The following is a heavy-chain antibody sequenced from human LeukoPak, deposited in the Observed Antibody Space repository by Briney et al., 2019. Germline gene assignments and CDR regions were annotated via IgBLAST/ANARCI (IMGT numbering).Heavy chain of an antibody. J-gene: IGHJ3*02. CDR3: AKDHSITIFELAIAAFDI. CDR2: ISGSGGST. Sequence: PGGSLRLSCAASGFTFSSYAMSWVRQAPGKGLEWVSAISGSGGSTYYADSVKGRFTISRDNSKHKLYLKMNSLRAEDTAVYHCAKDHSITIFELAIAAFDIWGQGTIVTVSS. CDR1: GFTFSSYA. V-gene: IGHV3-23*01. D-gene: IGHD3-3*01.